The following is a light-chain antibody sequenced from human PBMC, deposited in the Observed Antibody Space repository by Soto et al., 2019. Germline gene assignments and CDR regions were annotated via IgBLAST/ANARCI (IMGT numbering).Light chain of an antibody. Sequence: QSALTQPRSVSGSPGQSVTISCTGTNSDVGSYNFVSWYQQHPGKAPKLLIYDVNKWPSGVPDRFSGSKSGNTASLTISGLQADDEADYYCCSYAGSYTEVFGGGTKVTVL. V-gene: IGLV2-11*01. J-gene: IGLJ2*01. CDR1: NSDVGSYNF. CDR3: CSYAGSYTEV. CDR2: DVN.